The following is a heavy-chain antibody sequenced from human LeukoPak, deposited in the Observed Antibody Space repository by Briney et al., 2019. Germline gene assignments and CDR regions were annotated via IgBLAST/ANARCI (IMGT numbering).Heavy chain of an antibody. CDR2: IDPSDSHT. CDR3: ARQGFNWNYRDY. V-gene: IGHV5-10-1*01. J-gene: IGHJ4*02. CDR1: GYSFPSYW. Sequence: GESLKISCKVSGYSFPSYWISWVRQMAGGGLEYIGRIDPSDSHTNYSPSFQGHVILSADKSITTAYPQWSSLRASDTAIYYCARQGFNWNYRDYWGQGTQVTVS. D-gene: IGHD1-7*01.